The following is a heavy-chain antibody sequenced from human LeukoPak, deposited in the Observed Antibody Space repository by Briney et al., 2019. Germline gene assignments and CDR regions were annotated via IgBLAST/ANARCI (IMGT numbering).Heavy chain of an antibody. CDR3: ARQQTSSGYPFDY. Sequence: SETLSLTCAVSGGSISSNNWWGWVRQPPGKGLAWIGEIYHSGSPNYNPSLKSRVTISVDKSRNHFSLNLSSVTAADTAVYYCARQQTSSGYPFDYWGQGTLVTVSS. CDR1: GGSISSNNW. D-gene: IGHD3-22*01. CDR2: IYHSGSP. V-gene: IGHV4-4*02. J-gene: IGHJ4*02.